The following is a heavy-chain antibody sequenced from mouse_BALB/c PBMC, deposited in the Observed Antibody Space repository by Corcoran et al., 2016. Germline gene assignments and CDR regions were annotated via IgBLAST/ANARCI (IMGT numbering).Heavy chain of an antibody. Sequence: EVQLQQSGAELVKPGASVKLSCTASGFNIKDTYIHWVKQRPEQGLEWIGRIDPANGNTKYDPKFQGKATITADTSSNTAYLQLSSLTSEDTAVYYCARLLHYAMDYWGQGTSVTVSS. V-gene: IGHV14-3*02. J-gene: IGHJ4*01. CDR2: IDPANGNT. D-gene: IGHD1-1*01. CDR3: ARLLHYAMDY. CDR1: GFNIKDTY.